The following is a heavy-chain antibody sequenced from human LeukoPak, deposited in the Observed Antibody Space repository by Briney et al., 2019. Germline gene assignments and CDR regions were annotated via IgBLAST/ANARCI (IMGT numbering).Heavy chain of an antibody. CDR1: GVALSTGGYS. J-gene: IGHJ4*02. V-gene: IGHV4-30-2*01. Sequence: SETLSLTCTVSGVALSTGGYSWNCLRPPPGKGLEWIGHFYHSGRTFYNPSLLSRVTISVDRSKNQFSLKVDSVTAADTAVYYCARGNRATGFDYWGGGTLVSVSS. CDR3: ARGNRATGFDY. CDR2: FYHSGRT. D-gene: IGHD1-26*01.